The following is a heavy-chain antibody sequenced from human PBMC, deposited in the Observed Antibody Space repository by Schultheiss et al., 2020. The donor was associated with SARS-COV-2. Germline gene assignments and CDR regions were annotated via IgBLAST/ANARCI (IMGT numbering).Heavy chain of an antibody. D-gene: IGHD3-22*01. CDR2: IWYDGSNK. J-gene: IGHJ6*02. CDR1: GFTFSSYS. Sequence: GESLKISCAASGFTFSSYSMNWVRQAPGKGLEWVAVIWYDGSNKYYADSVKGRFTISRDNSKNTLYLQMNSLRAEDTAVYYCARAAYYYDSSGYHYYYGMDVWGQGTTVTVSS. CDR3: ARAAYYYDSSGYHYYYGMDV. V-gene: IGHV3-33*08.